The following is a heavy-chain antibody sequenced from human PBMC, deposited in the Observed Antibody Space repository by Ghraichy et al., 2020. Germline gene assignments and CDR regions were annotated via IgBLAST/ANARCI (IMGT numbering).Heavy chain of an antibody. CDR3: ARDHLPAAAGTYYYYMDV. V-gene: IGHV3-21*01. D-gene: IGHD6-13*01. J-gene: IGHJ6*03. Sequence: GESLNISCAASGFTFSSYSMNWVRQAPGKGLEGVSSISSSSSYIYYADSVKGRFTISRDNAKNSLYLQMNSLRAEDTAVYYCARDHLPAAAGTYYYYMDVWGKGTTVTVSS. CDR2: ISSSSSYI. CDR1: GFTFSSYS.